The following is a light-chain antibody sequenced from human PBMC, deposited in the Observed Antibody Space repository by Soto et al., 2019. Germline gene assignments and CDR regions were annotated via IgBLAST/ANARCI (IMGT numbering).Light chain of an antibody. CDR2: DDN. V-gene: IGLV1-51*01. CDR1: TSNIGNNY. Sequence: QSVLTQPPSVSAAPGQKVTISCSGSTSNIGNNYVSWYQQFPGTAPKLLIYDDNERPSGIPDRFSGYKSGTSATLGITGLQAGDEAHYYCATWDSSLRAVAFGGGTKLTVL. J-gene: IGLJ2*01. CDR3: ATWDSSLRAVA.